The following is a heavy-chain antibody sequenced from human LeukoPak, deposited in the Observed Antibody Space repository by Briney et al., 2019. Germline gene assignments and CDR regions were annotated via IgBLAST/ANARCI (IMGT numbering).Heavy chain of an antibody. D-gene: IGHD3-9*01. Sequence: GGSLRLSCSASAFTFSSYNMNWVRQAPGKGLEWVSTITKSGDSTYYVDSVKGRFTISRDNSKNTLYLQMNSLRAEDTAKYYCTKDYCGKFCSAVWGQGTTVTVSS. CDR3: TKDYCGKFCSAV. CDR2: ITKSGDST. CDR1: AFTFSSYN. V-gene: IGHV3-23*01. J-gene: IGHJ6*02.